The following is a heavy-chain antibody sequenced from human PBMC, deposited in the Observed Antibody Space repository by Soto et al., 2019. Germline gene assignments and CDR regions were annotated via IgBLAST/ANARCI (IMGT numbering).Heavy chain of an antibody. CDR3: ARSMVTYYYDSSGYPFDY. V-gene: IGHV1-69*13. D-gene: IGHD3-22*01. CDR2: IIPIFGTA. Sequence: SVKVSCKASGGTFSSYAISWVRQAPGQGLEWMGGIIPIFGTANYAQKFQGRVTITADESTSTAYMELSSLRSEDTAVYYCARSMVTYYYDSSGYPFDYWFHVTLVTVSP. CDR1: GGTFSSYA. J-gene: IGHJ4*01.